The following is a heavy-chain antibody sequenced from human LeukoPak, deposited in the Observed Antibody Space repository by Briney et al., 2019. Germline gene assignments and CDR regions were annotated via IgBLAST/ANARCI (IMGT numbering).Heavy chain of an antibody. CDR1: GGSINGYY. J-gene: IGHJ5*02. V-gene: IGHV4-59*01. CDR3: ARDRRFDT. CDR2: IYYTGST. Sequence: PSETLSLTCTASGGSINGYYWNWIRQPPGKGLEGIGYIYYTGSTNYNPSLKSRVTISLDTSKNQFSLKLSSVPAADTAVYYCARDRRFDTWGQGTLVTVSS.